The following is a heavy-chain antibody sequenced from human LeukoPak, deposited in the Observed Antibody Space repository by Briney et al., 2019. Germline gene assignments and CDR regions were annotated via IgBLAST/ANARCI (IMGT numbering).Heavy chain of an antibody. CDR1: GASTTSYY. V-gene: IGHV4-59*08. CDR2: TYDSGSA. D-gene: IGHD2-15*01. J-gene: IGHJ4*02. Sequence: SETLSLTCTVSGASTTSYYWSWIRQPPGKRLEWIGYTYDSGSANYNPSLKSRVTLSIDSSKNQFSLKLISVTAADTAVYYCARSIGYFDYWGQGTLVTVSS. CDR3: ARSIGYFDY.